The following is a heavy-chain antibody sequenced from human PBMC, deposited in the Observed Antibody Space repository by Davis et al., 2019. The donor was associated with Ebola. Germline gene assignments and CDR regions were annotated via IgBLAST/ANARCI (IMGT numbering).Heavy chain of an antibody. V-gene: IGHV4-59*08. Sequence: SETLSLTCAVSSYSISSGYYWSWFRQPPGKGLEWIAYVFYSGDTNYNPSLQSRVTISVDTSKNQFSLKLNSVTAADTAVYYCARQRGAARPGGFDYWGQGTLVTVSS. CDR1: SYSISSGYY. D-gene: IGHD6-6*01. J-gene: IGHJ4*02. CDR2: VFYSGDT. CDR3: ARQRGAARPGGFDY.